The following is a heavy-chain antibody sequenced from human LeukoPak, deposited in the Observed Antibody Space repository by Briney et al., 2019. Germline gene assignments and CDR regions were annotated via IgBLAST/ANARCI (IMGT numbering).Heavy chain of an antibody. D-gene: IGHD3-22*01. CDR3: ARVREYYYDSSGYYPLWYFDY. CDR1: GGSISSYY. CDR2: IYTSGST. J-gene: IGHJ4*02. V-gene: IGHV4-4*07. Sequence: SETPSLTCTVSGGSISSYYWSWIRQPAGKRQEWIGRIYTSGSTNYNPSLKSRVTMSVDTSKNQFSLKLSSVTAADTAVYYCARVREYYYDSSGYYPLWYFDYWGQGTLVTVSS.